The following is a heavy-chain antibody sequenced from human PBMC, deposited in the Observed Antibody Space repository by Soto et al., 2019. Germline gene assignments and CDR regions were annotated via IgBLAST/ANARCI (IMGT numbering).Heavy chain of an antibody. J-gene: IGHJ4*02. CDR1: GGTFSSYA. Sequence: SVKVSCKASGGTFSSYAISWVRQAPGQGLEWMGGIIPIFGTANYAQKFQGRVTITADESTSTAYMELSSLRSEDTAVYYCARDFAGIAAAGNWGQGTLVTVAS. V-gene: IGHV1-69*13. CDR2: IIPIFGTA. CDR3: ARDFAGIAAAGN. D-gene: IGHD6-13*01.